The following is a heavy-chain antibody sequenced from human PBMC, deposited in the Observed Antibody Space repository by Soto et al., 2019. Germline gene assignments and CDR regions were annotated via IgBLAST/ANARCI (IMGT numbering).Heavy chain of an antibody. J-gene: IGHJ4*02. D-gene: IGHD3-10*01. CDR1: GFTFSSYS. CDR2: ISSSSSYI. V-gene: IGHV3-21*01. CDR3: ARDKSPGVSPVDY. Sequence: PGGSLRLSCAASGFTFSSYSMNWVRQAPGKGLEWVSSISSSSSYIYYADSVKGRFTISRDNAKNSLYLQMNSLRAEDTAVYYCARDKSPGVSPVDYWGQGTLVTVSS.